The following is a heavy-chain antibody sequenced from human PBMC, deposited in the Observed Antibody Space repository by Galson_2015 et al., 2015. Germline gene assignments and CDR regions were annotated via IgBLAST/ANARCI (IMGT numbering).Heavy chain of an antibody. CDR3: AGFYGSGSHTWFDP. Sequence: SETLSLTCSVSGGSFSNYYWSWIRQPPGKGLEWLGHISNSGTSNYNPSLQSRATISLDTAKNQFSLKLSSVAAADTAVYFCAGFYGSGSHTWFDPWGQGTLVTVSS. CDR1: GGSFSNYY. V-gene: IGHV4-4*08. CDR2: ISNSGTS. J-gene: IGHJ5*02. D-gene: IGHD3-10*01.